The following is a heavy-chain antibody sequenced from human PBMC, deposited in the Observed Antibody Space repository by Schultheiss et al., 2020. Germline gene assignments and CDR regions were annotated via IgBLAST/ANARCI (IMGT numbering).Heavy chain of an antibody. J-gene: IGHJ4*02. CDR2: IYWNDDK. Sequence: SGPTLVKPTQTLTLTCTFSGFSLSTTGVGVGWIRQPPGKALEWLALIYWNDDKRYSPSLKSRLTVTKDTSKNQVVLTMTNMDPVDTATYYCARTQRVAGIIDYWGQGTLVTVSS. CDR1: GFSLSTTGVG. D-gene: IGHD6-19*01. CDR3: ARTQRVAGIIDY. V-gene: IGHV2-5*01.